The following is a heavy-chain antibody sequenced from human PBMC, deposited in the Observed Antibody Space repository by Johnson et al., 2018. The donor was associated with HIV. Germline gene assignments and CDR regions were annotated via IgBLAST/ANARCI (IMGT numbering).Heavy chain of an antibody. D-gene: IGHD3-16*01. V-gene: IGHV3-7*04. CDR3: ARGRGAIDI. J-gene: IGHJ3*02. CDR2: IKQDGSEK. Sequence: VQLVESGGGLVQPGGSLRLSCAASGFTFSSYWMTWVRQAPGKGLEWVSNIKQDGSEKYCVDSVEGQFTISRDNAKNLLYLQMNRLRDEDTAMYYRARGRGAIDIWGQGTMVTVSS. CDR1: GFTFSSYW.